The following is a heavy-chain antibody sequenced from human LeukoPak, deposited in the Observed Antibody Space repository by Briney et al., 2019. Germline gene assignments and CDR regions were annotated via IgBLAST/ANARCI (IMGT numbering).Heavy chain of an antibody. Sequence: GGSLRLSCAASGFTFSSYGMHWVRQAPGKGLEWVAFIRYDGSNKYYADSVKGRFTISRDNAKNSLYLQMNSLRAEDTAVYYCARALSIKPIVVVITGLWYYYMDVWGKGTTVTISS. CDR1: GFTFSSYG. J-gene: IGHJ6*03. V-gene: IGHV3-30*02. D-gene: IGHD3-22*01. CDR2: IRYDGSNK. CDR3: ARALSIKPIVVVITGLWYYYMDV.